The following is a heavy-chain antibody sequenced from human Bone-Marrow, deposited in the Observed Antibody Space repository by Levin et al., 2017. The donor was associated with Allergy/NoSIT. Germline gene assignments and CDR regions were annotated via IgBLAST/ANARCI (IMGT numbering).Heavy chain of an antibody. CDR1: GGSISSGDYY. V-gene: IGHV4-30-4*01. CDR2: IYYSGST. J-gene: IGHJ4*02. CDR3: ASATMIVGKVFDY. Sequence: LRLSCTVSGGSISSGDYYWSWIRQPPGKGLEWIGYIYYSGSTYYNPSLKSRVTISVDTSKNQFSLKLSSVTAADTAVYYCASATMIVGKVFDYWGQGTLVTVSS. D-gene: IGHD3-22*01.